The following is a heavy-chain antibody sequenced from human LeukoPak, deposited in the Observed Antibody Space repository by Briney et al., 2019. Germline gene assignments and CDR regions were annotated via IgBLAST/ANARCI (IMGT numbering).Heavy chain of an antibody. J-gene: IGHJ6*03. V-gene: IGHV4-4*09. CDR3: ARHYEGMAADPNYMDV. D-gene: IGHD6-13*01. Sequence: SETLSLTCTVSGGSISSYYWSWIRQPPGKGLEWIGYIYTSGSTNYNPSLKSRVTISVDTSKNQFSLKLSSVTAADTAVYYCARHYEGMAADPNYMDVWGKGTTVTVSS. CDR2: IYTSGST. CDR1: GGSISSYY.